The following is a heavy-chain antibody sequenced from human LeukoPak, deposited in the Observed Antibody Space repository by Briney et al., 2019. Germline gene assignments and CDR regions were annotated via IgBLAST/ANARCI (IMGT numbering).Heavy chain of an antibody. J-gene: IGHJ4*02. CDR2: IHYSGNT. V-gene: IGHV4-38-2*02. D-gene: IGHD3-10*01. CDR1: GYSISSGYY. CDR3: AREDGSGSSPPYYFDY. Sequence: SETLSLTCTVPGYSISSGYYWGWIRQPPGKGLEWIGYIHYSGNTNYNPSLKSRVTISLVTSQNQFSLKLSSVTAADTPVYYCAREDGSGSSPPYYFDYWGQGTLVTVSS.